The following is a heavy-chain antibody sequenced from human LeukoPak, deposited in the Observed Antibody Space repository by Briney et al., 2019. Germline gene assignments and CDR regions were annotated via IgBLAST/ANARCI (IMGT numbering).Heavy chain of an antibody. CDR1: GFTFSSSS. V-gene: IGHV3-21*06. CDR2: ISPSSSYI. D-gene: IGHD2-15*01. Sequence: GGSLRLSCAASGFTFSSSSMNWVRQAPGKGLEFVSSISPSSSYIYYADSVKGRFTTSRDDAKNSLFLQMNSLRAEDTAVYYCAREGGYCSGGSCRFFDYWGQGTLVTVSS. CDR3: AREGGYCSGGSCRFFDY. J-gene: IGHJ4*02.